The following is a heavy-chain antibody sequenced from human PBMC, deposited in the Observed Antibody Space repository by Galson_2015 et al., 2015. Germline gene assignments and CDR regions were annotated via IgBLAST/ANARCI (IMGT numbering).Heavy chain of an antibody. J-gene: IGHJ4*02. CDR1: GYTFTSYG. CDR2: ISANNGNT. D-gene: IGHD6-13*01. V-gene: IGHV1-18*04. Sequence: SVKVSCKGSGYTFTSYGINWVRQAPGQGLEWMGWISANNGNTKYAQKLQGRVSMTTDTSASTAYMELRSLGSDDTAVYYCARGGDYRSSWDYFDYWGQGTLVTVSS. CDR3: ARGGDYRSSWDYFDY.